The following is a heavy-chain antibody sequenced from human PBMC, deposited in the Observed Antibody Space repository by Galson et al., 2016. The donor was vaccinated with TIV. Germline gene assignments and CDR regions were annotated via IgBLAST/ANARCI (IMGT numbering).Heavy chain of an antibody. CDR3: ATFAACGGDCYYFDY. CDR1: GGTFSSNI. J-gene: IGHJ4*02. V-gene: IGHV1-69*10. D-gene: IGHD2-21*02. CDR2: IIPHVGIA. Sequence: SVKVSCKASGGTFSSNIINWIRQAPGQGLEWMGGIIPHVGIANYAQRLKGRVTITAGKSTNTAYMELSSLRSEDTAMYYCATFAACGGDCYYFDYWGQGTLVTVSS.